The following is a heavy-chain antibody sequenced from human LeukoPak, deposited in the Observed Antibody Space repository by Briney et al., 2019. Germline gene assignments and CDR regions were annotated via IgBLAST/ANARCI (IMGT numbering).Heavy chain of an antibody. CDR2: ISGSGDSS. CDR3: ANLHPPEKLELGY. D-gene: IGHD1-7*01. Sequence: QPGGSLRLSCAASGFTFSSYAMSWVRQAPGKGLEWVSAISGSGDSSYYADSVKGRFTLSRDNSKNTLYLQMNSLRAEDTAVYYCANLHPPEKLELGYWGQGTLVTVSS. CDR1: GFTFSSYA. V-gene: IGHV3-23*01. J-gene: IGHJ4*02.